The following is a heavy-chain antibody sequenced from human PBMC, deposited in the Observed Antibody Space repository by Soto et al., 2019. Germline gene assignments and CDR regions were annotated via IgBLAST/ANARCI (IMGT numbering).Heavy chain of an antibody. D-gene: IGHD3-22*01. CDR3: ARDYDSSGDY. CDR1: GGSISSSVYY. Sequence: SETLSLTCTVSGGSISSSVYYWGWIRQPPGKGLEWIGSIYYSGSTSYNPSLKSRVTMSVDTSKNQFSLKLSSVTAADTAVYYCARDYDSSGDYWGQGTLVTVSS. CDR2: IYYSGST. J-gene: IGHJ4*02. V-gene: IGHV4-39*01.